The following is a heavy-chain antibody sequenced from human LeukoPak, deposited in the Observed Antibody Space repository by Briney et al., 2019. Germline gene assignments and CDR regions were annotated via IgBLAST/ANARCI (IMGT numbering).Heavy chain of an antibody. CDR2: IYSGGST. Sequence: PGGSLRLSCAASGFTVRSNYMSWVRQAPGKGLEWVSVIYSGGSTYYADSVKGRFTISRDNSKNTLYLQMNSLRAEDTAVYYCARDEQQLSFDYWGQGTMVTVSS. V-gene: IGHV3-66*01. CDR1: GFTVRSNY. CDR3: ARDEQQLSFDY. J-gene: IGHJ4*02. D-gene: IGHD6-13*01.